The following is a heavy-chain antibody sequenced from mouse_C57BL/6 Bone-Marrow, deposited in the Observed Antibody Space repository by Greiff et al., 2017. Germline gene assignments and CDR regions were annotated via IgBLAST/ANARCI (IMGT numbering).Heavy chain of an antibody. Sequence: QVQLQQSGPGLVAPSQSLSITCTVSGFSLTSYAISWVRQPPGKGLAWLGVIWTGGGTNYNSALKSRLSISKDNSKSQVFLKMNSLQTDDTARYYCATYSNYPAWFAYWGQGTLGTVSA. CDR3: ATYSNYPAWFAY. CDR1: GFSLTSYA. D-gene: IGHD2-5*01. J-gene: IGHJ3*01. V-gene: IGHV2-9-1*01. CDR2: IWTGGGT.